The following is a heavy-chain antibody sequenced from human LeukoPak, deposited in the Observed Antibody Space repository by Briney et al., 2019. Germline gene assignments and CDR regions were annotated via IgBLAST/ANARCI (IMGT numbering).Heavy chain of an antibody. CDR3: AKHGPYTGYEESNWYFDL. V-gene: IGHV3-9*01. CDR2: ISWNSGRI. J-gene: IGHJ2*01. Sequence: GGSLRLSCAASGFTFDDYAMHWVRQAPGKGLEWVSGISWNSGRIGYAGSVKGRFTISRDNAKNSLYLQMDSLRAEDTALYYCAKHGPYTGYEESNWYFDLWGRGTLVTVS. D-gene: IGHD5-12*01. CDR1: GFTFDDYA.